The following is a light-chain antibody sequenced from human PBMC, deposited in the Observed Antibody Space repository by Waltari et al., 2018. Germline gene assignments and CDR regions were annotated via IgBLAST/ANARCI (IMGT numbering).Light chain of an antibody. CDR2: KDS. CDR1: VLSKRF. V-gene: IGLV3-25*03. Sequence: SSGLTQPPSVSVSPGQTTRITCSGDVLSKRFAYWYQHKSGQAPLLLIFKDSERPSGIRERFSGSSSGATVTLTISGVQPEDEADYYCQSADISTSSLIFAGGTKLTVL. J-gene: IGLJ2*01. CDR3: QSADISTSSLI.